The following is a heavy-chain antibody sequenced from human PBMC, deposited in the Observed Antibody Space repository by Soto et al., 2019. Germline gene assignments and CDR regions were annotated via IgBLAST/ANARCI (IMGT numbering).Heavy chain of an antibody. CDR1: GGSFSGYY. V-gene: IGHV4-34*01. Sequence: PSETLALTCAVYGGSFSGYYWSWTRQPPGKGLEWIGEINHSGITNYNPSLKSRVTISVDTSKNQFSLKLSSVTAADTAVYYCARDRYYYXXXXXPPFDXXGXGTLVTVSS. J-gene: IGHJ4*02. CDR3: ARDRYYYXXXXXPPFDX. CDR2: INHSGIT. D-gene: IGHD3-22*01.